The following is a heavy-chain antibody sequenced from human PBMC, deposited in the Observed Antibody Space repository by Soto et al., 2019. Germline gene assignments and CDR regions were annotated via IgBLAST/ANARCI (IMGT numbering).Heavy chain of an antibody. CDR3: ARGVLRFVEWPLAVYYGMDV. J-gene: IGHJ6*02. D-gene: IGHD3-3*01. CDR1: GGSISSGGYY. Sequence: QVQLQESGPGLVKPSQTLSLTCTVSGGSISSGGYYWSWIRQHPGKGLEWIGYIYYSGSTYYNPSLKSRVTLAVDTSKTHFSLKLSSLTAADTAVYYCARGVLRFVEWPLAVYYGMDVWGQGTTVTVSS. CDR2: IYYSGST. V-gene: IGHV4-31*03.